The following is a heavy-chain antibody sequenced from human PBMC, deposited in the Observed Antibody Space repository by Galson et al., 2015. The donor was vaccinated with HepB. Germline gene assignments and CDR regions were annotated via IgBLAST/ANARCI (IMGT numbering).Heavy chain of an antibody. CDR2: IKQDGSEK. CDR3: ARKYYFDY. V-gene: IGHV3-7*03. Sequence: SLRLSCAASGFTFSGKWMSWVRQAPGKGLEWVANIKQDGSEKYYADSVKGRFTISRDNAKNSLYLQMNSLRVEDTAVYYCARKYYFDYWGQGTLVTVSP. CDR1: GFTFSGKW. J-gene: IGHJ4*02. D-gene: IGHD1-14*01.